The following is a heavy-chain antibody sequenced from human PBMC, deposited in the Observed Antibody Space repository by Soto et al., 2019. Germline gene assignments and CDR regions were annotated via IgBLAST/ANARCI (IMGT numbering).Heavy chain of an antibody. D-gene: IGHD1-7*01. Sequence: SVKVSCKASGATFSNYVVNWVRQAPGQGLEWMGRIIPISGAANYAQKFQGRVTITADKSTSTSHMELSSLRSEDTAVYYCARDMTRTVVPYFDFWGQGTLVTVSS. CDR1: GATFSNYV. CDR2: IIPISGAA. CDR3: ARDMTRTVVPYFDF. J-gene: IGHJ4*02. V-gene: IGHV1-69*06.